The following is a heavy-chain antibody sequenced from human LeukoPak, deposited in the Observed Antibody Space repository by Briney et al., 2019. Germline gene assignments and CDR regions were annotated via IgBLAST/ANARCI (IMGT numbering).Heavy chain of an antibody. CDR3: ARVKLSYFDY. D-gene: IGHD2/OR15-2a*01. V-gene: IGHV4-34*01. J-gene: IGHJ4*02. CDR1: GVSFSGYY. CDR2: INHSGST. Sequence: SETLSLTCAVYGVSFSGYYWSWIRQPPGKGLEWIGEINHSGSTNYNPSLKSRVTTSVDTSKNQFSLKLSSVTAADTAVYYCARVKLSYFDYWGQGTLVTVSS.